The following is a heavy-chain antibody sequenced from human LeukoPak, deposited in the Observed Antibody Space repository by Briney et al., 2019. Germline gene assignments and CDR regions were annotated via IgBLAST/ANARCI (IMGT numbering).Heavy chain of an antibody. D-gene: IGHD3-22*01. J-gene: IGHJ4*02. CDR1: GGSISSGGYY. CDR2: IYYSGST. Sequence: TLSLTCTASGGSISSGGYYWRWIRQHPGKGLERIGYIYYSGSTYYNPSLKSRVTISVDTSKNQFSLKLSSVTAADTAVYYCASGNEYYYDSSGPVRYWGQGTLVTVSS. V-gene: IGHV4-31*03. CDR3: ASGNEYYYDSSGPVRY.